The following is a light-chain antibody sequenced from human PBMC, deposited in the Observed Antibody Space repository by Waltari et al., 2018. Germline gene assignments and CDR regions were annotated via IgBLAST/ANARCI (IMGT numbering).Light chain of an antibody. CDR3: SSFAGNNDFV. Sequence: QSALTQSPSASRSPGQSVTISCTGTVSDVGLYDYVSWYQHHPGKAPKLLIYEVNKRPSGVPDRFSGSKSGNTASLTVSGLQADDEADYYCSSFAGNNDFVFGTGTKVTVL. CDR2: EVN. CDR1: VSDVGLYDY. J-gene: IGLJ1*01. V-gene: IGLV2-8*02.